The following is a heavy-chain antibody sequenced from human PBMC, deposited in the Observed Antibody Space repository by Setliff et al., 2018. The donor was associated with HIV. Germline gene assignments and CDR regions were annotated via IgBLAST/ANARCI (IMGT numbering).Heavy chain of an antibody. D-gene: IGHD3-10*01. CDR3: AREESTEDYGSGSYGPTFPPPLIY. V-gene: IGHV6-1*01. J-gene: IGHJ4*02. Sequence: PSQTLSLTCAISGDSVSSNSAAWNWIRQSPSRGLEWLGRTYYRSKWYFDYAVSVKSRITINPDTSKNQFSLHLRSVTPEDTAVYYCAREESTEDYGSGSYGPTFPPPLIYWGQGTLVTVSS. CDR2: TYYRSKWYF. CDR1: GDSVSSNSAA.